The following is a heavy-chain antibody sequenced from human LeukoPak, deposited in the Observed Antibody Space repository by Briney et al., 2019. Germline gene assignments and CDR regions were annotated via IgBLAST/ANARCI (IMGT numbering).Heavy chain of an antibody. D-gene: IGHD3-9*01. Sequence: GASVKVSCKASGYTFTGYYMHWVRQAPGQGLEWMGWINPNSGGTNYAQKFQGRVTMTRDTSISTAYMELSRLRSDDTAVYYCARAGPNNIRYFVGGGDYYYYYYMDVWGKGTTVTISS. V-gene: IGHV1-2*02. CDR3: ARAGPNNIRYFVGGGDYYYYYYMDV. CDR1: GYTFTGYY. CDR2: INPNSGGT. J-gene: IGHJ6*03.